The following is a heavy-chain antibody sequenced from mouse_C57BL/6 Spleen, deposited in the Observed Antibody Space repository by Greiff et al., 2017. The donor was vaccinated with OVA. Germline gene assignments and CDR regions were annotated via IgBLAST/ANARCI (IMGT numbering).Heavy chain of an antibody. CDR1: EYEFPSHD. CDR2: INSDGGST. Sequence: EVQLVESGGGLVQPGESLKLSCESNEYEFPSHDMSWVRQTPEKRLEWVAAINSDGGSTYYPDTMERRFIISRDNTKKTLYLQMSILRSEDTALYYGARHVDYYGSSNYWYFDVWGTVTTVTVSS. J-gene: IGHJ1*03. CDR3: ARHVDYYGSSNYWYFDV. V-gene: IGHV5-2*01. D-gene: IGHD1-1*01.